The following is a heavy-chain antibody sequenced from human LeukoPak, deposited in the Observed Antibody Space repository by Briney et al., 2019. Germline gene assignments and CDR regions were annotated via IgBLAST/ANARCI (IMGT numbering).Heavy chain of an antibody. CDR2: ISSSSSYI. Sequence: GGSLRLSCAASGFTFSIYSMNWVRQAPGKGLEWVSSISSSSSYIYYADSVKGRFTISRDNAKNSLYLQMNSLRAEDTAVYYCARAPTKTSEYYYDSSGYPLPDYWGQGTLVTVSS. J-gene: IGHJ4*02. CDR1: GFTFSIYS. CDR3: ARAPTKTSEYYYDSSGYPLPDY. V-gene: IGHV3-21*01. D-gene: IGHD3-22*01.